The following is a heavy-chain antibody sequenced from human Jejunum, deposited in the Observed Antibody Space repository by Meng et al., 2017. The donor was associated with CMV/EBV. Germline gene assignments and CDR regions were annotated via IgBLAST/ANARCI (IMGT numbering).Heavy chain of an antibody. CDR1: GVALSSSGAG. D-gene: IGHD2-8*01. J-gene: IGHJ4*03. CDR3: AHCNGVCFFDY. V-gene: IGHV2-5*01. Sequence: TDYGVALSSSGAGVGLSRKHTGKAREWTTLMDWNGDNRYSPSLKSRLTITKATSKNQVVLTMTNMDPVDTATYYWAHCNGVCFFDYWGQGTLVTVSS. CDR2: MDWNGDN.